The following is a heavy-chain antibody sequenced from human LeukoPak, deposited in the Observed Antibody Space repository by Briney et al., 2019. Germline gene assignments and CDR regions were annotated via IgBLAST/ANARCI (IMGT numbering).Heavy chain of an antibody. J-gene: IGHJ4*02. D-gene: IGHD3-22*01. CDR3: ARDHYYDSSGYYTSLGY. V-gene: IGHV3-33*01. Sequence: PGGFLRLSCAASGFTFSSYGMHWVRQAPGKGLEWVAVIWYDGSNKYYADSVKGRFTISRDNSKNTLYLQMNSLRAEDTAVYYCARDHYYDSSGYYTSLGYWGQGTLVTVSS. CDR1: GFTFSSYG. CDR2: IWYDGSNK.